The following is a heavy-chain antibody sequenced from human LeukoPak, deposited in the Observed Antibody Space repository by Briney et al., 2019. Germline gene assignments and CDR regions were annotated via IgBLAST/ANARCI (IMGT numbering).Heavy chain of an antibody. CDR3: ARQSGGYSYGYGFDY. D-gene: IGHD5-18*01. V-gene: IGHV4-39*01. CDR1: GGSISSSSYY. CDR2: IYYSGST. Sequence: SETLSLTCTVSGGSISSSSYYWGWIRQPPGKGLEWIGSIYYSGSTYYNPSLKSRVTISVDTSNNQFSLKLSSVTAADTAVYHCARQSGGYSYGYGFDYWGQGTLVTVSS. J-gene: IGHJ4*02.